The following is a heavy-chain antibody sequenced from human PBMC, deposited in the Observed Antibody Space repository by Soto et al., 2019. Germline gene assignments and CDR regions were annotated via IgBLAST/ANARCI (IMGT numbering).Heavy chain of an antibody. Sequence: QVQLVDSGGGVVQPGRSLRLSCAASGFPFSSYAIHWVRQAPGKGLEWVAFISYDGSNTYYADSVRGRFSVSRDNSNNTLDLQMNSLRAEDTAVYHCARSRGGDGYNPLDYWGQGTLVTVSS. CDR3: ARSRGGDGYNPLDY. CDR1: GFPFSSYA. J-gene: IGHJ4*02. CDR2: ISYDGSNT. V-gene: IGHV3-30-3*01. D-gene: IGHD2-21*01.